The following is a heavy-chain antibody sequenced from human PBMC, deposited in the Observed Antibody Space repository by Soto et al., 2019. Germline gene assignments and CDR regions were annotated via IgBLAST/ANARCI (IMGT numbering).Heavy chain of an antibody. Sequence: QVQLVESGGGVVQPGRSLRLSCAASGFTFSDFDMHWVRQAPGKGLEWVAVISYRGSNKYYADSVKGRFTISRDNSNNLLYVQMDDRRPIDTAIYYCVKEAHRASRPEYWGRGTLVTVSS. J-gene: IGHJ4*02. D-gene: IGHD6-6*01. CDR2: ISYRGSNK. V-gene: IGHV3-30*18. CDR1: GFTFSDFD. CDR3: VKEAHRASRPEY.